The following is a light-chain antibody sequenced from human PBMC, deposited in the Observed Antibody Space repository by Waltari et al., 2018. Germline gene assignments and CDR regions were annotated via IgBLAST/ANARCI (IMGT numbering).Light chain of an antibody. V-gene: IGLV2-23*02. Sequence: QSALTQPASVSGSPGQSITISCTGTSSDVGRYNLVSWYQQHPGKAPKLVIYEVNKRPSGVSSRFSASKSGNTASLTISGLQADDEADYYCSSFAGSSTWIFGGGAKVTVL. CDR1: SSDVGRYNL. CDR2: EVN. J-gene: IGLJ2*01. CDR3: SSFAGSSTWI.